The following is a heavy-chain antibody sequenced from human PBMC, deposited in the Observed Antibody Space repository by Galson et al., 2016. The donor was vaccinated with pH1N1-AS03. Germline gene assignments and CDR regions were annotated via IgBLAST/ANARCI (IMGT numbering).Heavy chain of an antibody. CDR1: GYTFSDYW. CDR3: ARPSPLGIPGRKGLYAFDL. V-gene: IGHV5-51*01. D-gene: IGHD7-27*01. J-gene: IGHJ3*01. CDR2: MYPEDSDV. Sequence: QSGAEVKKPGESLKISCKGSGYTFSDYWIGWVRQMPGKGLEWLGIMYPEDSDVRYSPSLRGQVTISADKSISTAYLQWTSLEASDTAIYFCARPSPLGIPGRKGLYAFDLWGQGTKVTVSS.